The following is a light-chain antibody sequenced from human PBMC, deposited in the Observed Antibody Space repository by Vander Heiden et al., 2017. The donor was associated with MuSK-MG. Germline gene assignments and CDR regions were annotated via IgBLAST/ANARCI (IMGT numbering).Light chain of an antibody. CDR2: GNS. Sequence: QSVLTQPPSVSGAHGHRVTISCTVSSSNIGAGYDVHWYQQLPGTAPKLLIYGNSNRPSGVPDRFSGSKSGTSASLAITGLQAEDEADYYCQSYDSSLSGPVVFGGGTKLTVL. CDR3: QSYDSSLSGPVV. CDR1: SSNIGAGYD. V-gene: IGLV1-40*01. J-gene: IGLJ2*01.